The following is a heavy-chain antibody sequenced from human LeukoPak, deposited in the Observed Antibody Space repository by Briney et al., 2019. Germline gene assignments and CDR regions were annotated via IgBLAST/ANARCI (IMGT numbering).Heavy chain of an antibody. D-gene: IGHD6-19*01. J-gene: IGHJ3*02. V-gene: IGHV3-23*01. CDR1: GFTFSTYA. CDR3: ARGYSSGWPKADAFDI. Sequence: GGSLRLSCAASGFTFSTYAMTWVRQAPGKGLEWVSLISGTGGSTYYADSVKGRFTISRDNSKNTLYLQMNSLRAEDTAVYYCARGYSSGWPKADAFDIWGQGTMVTVSS. CDR2: ISGTGGST.